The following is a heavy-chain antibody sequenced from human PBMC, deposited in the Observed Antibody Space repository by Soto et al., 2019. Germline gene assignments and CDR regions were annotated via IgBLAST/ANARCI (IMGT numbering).Heavy chain of an antibody. V-gene: IGHV5-10-1*01. CDR1: GYSFTSYW. Sequence: LKISCKGSGYSFTSYWISWVRQMPGKGLEWMGRIDPSDSYTNYSPSFQGHVTISADKSISTAYLQWSSLKASDTAMYYCARRSAGYSSEIDYWGQGTLVTVSS. D-gene: IGHD6-19*01. J-gene: IGHJ4*02. CDR3: ARRSAGYSSEIDY. CDR2: IDPSDSYT.